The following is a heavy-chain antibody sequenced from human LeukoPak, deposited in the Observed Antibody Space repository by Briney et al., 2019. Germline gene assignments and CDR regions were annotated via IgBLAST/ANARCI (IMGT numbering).Heavy chain of an antibody. D-gene: IGHD3-3*01. V-gene: IGHV4-59*08. CDR2: IYYSGST. CDR1: GGSISSYY. Sequence: SETLSLTCTVSGGSISSYYWNWVRQPPGKGLEWIAYIYYSGSTSYNPSLKSRVTISVDTSKNQFSLKLSSVTAADTAVYYCARSPIYDFWSGYYAWFDPWGQGTLVTVSS. J-gene: IGHJ5*02. CDR3: ARSPIYDFWSGYYAWFDP.